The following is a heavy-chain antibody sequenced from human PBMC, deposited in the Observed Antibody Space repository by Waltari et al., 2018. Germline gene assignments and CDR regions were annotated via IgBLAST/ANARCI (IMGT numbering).Heavy chain of an antibody. J-gene: IGHJ6*03. CDR2: IWYDGSNK. CDR3: AKNPYYYGSGSDYYMDV. D-gene: IGHD3-10*01. Sequence: QVQLVESGGGLVQPGGSLRLSCAASGFTFSTYYMSWVRQAPGKGLEWVAVIWYDGSNKYYADSVKGRFTISRDNSKNTLYLQMNSLRAEDTAVYYCAKNPYYYGSGSDYYMDVWGKGTTVTVSS. V-gene: IGHV3-33*06. CDR1: GFTFSTYY.